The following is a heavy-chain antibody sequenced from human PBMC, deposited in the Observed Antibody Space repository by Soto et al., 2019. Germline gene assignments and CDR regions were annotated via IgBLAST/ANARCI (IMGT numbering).Heavy chain of an antibody. CDR2: ISSSSSYT. CDR3: ARDRRGIAAAGSHFHY. J-gene: IGHJ4*02. V-gene: IGHV3-11*05. Sequence: QVPLVESGGGLVKPGGSLRLSCAASGFTFSDYYMSWIRQAPGKGLEWVSYISSSSSYTNYADSVKGRFTISRDNAENSLYLQMDSLRAEDTAVYYCARDRRGIAAAGSHFHYCGQGTLVTVSS. D-gene: IGHD6-13*01. CDR1: GFTFSDYY.